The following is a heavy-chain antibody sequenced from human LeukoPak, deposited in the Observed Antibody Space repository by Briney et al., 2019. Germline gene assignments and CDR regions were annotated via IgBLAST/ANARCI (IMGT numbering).Heavy chain of an antibody. J-gene: IGHJ5*02. CDR2: ISSTSTSI. CDR1: GFTFSSST. CDR3: ARSLEVDP. Sequence: GGSLRFSGAASGFTFSSSTMNWVRQAPGKGLEWVSSISSTSTSINYADSVRGRFTISRDNAKNSLYLQMSSLRAEDTAVYYCARSLEVDPWGQGTLVTVSS. V-gene: IGHV3-21*01.